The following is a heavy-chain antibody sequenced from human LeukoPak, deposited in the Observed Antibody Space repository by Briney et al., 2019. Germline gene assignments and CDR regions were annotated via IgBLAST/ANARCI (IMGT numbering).Heavy chain of an antibody. CDR2: IIPIFGTA. CDR1: GGTFSSYA. CDR3: ARNPYYYDSSGYYYSLDY. D-gene: IGHD3-22*01. Sequence: ASVKVSCKASGGTFSSYAISWVRQAPGQGLEWMGGIIPIFGTANYAQKFQGRVTITADESTSTAYMELSSLRSEDTAVYYCARNPYYYDSSGYYYSLDYWGQGTLVTVSS. V-gene: IGHV1-69*13. J-gene: IGHJ4*02.